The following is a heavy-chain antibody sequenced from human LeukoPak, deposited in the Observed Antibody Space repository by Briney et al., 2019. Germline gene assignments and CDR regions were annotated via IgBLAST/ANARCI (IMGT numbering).Heavy chain of an antibody. J-gene: IGHJ4*02. CDR2: IYYSGST. V-gene: IGHV4-59*08. CDR1: GGTISSYY. D-gene: IGHD3-3*01. Sequence: PSETLSLTCTVSGGTISSYYWSWIRRPPGKGLEWIGYIYYSGSTNYNPSLKSRVTISVDTSKNQFSLKLSSVTAADTAVYYCARGPYLWSGYIGDHFDYWGQGTLVTVSS. CDR3: ARGPYLWSGYIGDHFDY.